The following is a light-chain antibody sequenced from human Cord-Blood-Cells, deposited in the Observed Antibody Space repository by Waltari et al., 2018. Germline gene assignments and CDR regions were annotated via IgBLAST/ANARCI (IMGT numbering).Light chain of an antibody. J-gene: IGKJ4*01. CDR2: GAS. CDR3: QQYNNWLT. Sequence: EIVMTQSQATLSVSPGERANLSCRASQSVSSNLAWYQQKPGQAPRLLIYGASTRATGIPARFSGSGSGTEFTLTISSLQSEDFAVYYCQQYNNWLTFGGGTKVEIK. V-gene: IGKV3-15*01. CDR1: QSVSSN.